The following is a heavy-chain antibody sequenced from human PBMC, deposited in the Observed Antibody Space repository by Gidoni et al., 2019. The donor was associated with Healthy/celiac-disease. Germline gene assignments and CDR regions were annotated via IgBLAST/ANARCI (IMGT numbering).Heavy chain of an antibody. CDR1: GYTFTSYG. V-gene: IGHV1-18*01. CDR2: ISAYNGNT. Sequence: QVRLVQSGAEVKKPGASVKVSCKSSGYTFTSYGISWVRQAPGQGLEWMGWISAYNGNTNYAQKLQGRVTMTTDTSTSTAYMELRSLRSDDTAVYYCARGTQSSGWYHPHFFDYWGQGTLVTVSS. CDR3: ARGTQSSGWYHPHFFDY. D-gene: IGHD6-19*01. J-gene: IGHJ4*02.